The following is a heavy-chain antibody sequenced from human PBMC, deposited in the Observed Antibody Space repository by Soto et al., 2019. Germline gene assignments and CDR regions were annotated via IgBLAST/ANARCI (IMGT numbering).Heavy chain of an antibody. CDR2: IYYSGST. CDR1: GGSISSYY. Sequence: QVQLQESGPGLVKPSETLSLTCTVSGGSISSYYWSWIRQPPGKGLEWIGYIYYSGSTNYNPSLKSRVTISVDTSKSQFSLKLCSVTAADTAVYYCARDAVREGGTYYYYYGMDVWGQGTTVTVSS. V-gene: IGHV4-59*01. D-gene: IGHD3-16*01. J-gene: IGHJ6*02. CDR3: ARDAVREGGTYYYYYGMDV.